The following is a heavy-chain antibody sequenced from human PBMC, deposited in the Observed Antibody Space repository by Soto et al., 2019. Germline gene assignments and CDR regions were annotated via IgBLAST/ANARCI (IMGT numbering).Heavy chain of an antibody. CDR3: ARGRGRYSSGWSWFDP. Sequence: PSETLSLTCGVSGGTISSPDCWTFVRQPPGKGLEWIGEIFQSGSTNYTPSPESRVTISVDKSKNQFSLTLTSVTAADTAVYFCARGRGRYSSGWSWFDPWGQGILVTVSS. J-gene: IGHJ5*02. CDR2: IFQSGST. CDR1: GGTISSPDC. V-gene: IGHV4-4*02. D-gene: IGHD6-19*01.